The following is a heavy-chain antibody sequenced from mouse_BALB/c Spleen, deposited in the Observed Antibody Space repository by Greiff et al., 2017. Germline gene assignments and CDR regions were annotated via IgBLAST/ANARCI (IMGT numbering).Heavy chain of an antibody. D-gene: IGHD1-1*01. V-gene: IGHV5-6-4*01. CDR1: GFTFSSYT. CDR2: ISSGGSYT. Sequence: EVQLVESGGGLVKPGGSLKLSCAASGFTFSSYTMSWVRQTPEKRLEWVATISSGGSYTYYPDSVKGRFTISRDNAKNTLYLQMSSLKSEDTAMYYCTRALITTVVDYWGQGTTLTVSS. J-gene: IGHJ2*01. CDR3: TRALITTVVDY.